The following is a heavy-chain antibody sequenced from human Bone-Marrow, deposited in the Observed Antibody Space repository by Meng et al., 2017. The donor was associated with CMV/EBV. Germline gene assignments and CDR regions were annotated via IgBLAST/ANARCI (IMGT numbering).Heavy chain of an antibody. J-gene: IGHJ5*02. D-gene: IGHD2-2*01. V-gene: IGHV4-31*03. Sequence: SEPLSLTCTVSGGSISNGGYYWSWIRQHPGKGLEWIGYIYYSGSTYYNPSLKSRVTISVDTSKNQFSLKLSSVTAADTAVYYCAQSAAKNWFDPWGQGTLVTVSS. CDR2: IYYSGST. CDR1: GGSISNGGYY. CDR3: AQSAAKNWFDP.